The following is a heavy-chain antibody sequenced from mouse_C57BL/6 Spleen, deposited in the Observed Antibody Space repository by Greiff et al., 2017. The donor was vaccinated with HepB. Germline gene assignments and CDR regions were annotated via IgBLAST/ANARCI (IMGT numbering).Heavy chain of an antibody. Sequence: VKVVESGPGLVAPSQSLSITCTVSGFSLTSYGVDWVRQSPGKGLEWLGVIWGVGSTNYNSALKSRLSISKDNSKSQVFLKMNSLQTDDTAMYYCARSYYGSSPYAMDYWGQGTSVTVSS. V-gene: IGHV2-6*01. D-gene: IGHD1-1*01. CDR2: IWGVGST. CDR3: ARSYYGSSPYAMDY. J-gene: IGHJ4*01. CDR1: GFSLTSYG.